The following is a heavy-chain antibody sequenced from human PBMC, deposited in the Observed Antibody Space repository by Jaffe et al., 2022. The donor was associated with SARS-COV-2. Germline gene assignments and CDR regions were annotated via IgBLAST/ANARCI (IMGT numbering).Heavy chain of an antibody. J-gene: IGHJ5*02. V-gene: IGHV7-4-1*02. D-gene: IGHD3-10*01. CDR2: INTDTGNP. CDR3: AVTPGRGFGESALDP. Sequence: QMQLVQSGSELKKPGASVKVSCKASGYTFTTYAMNWVRQAPGQGLEWMGWINTDTGNPTYAQGFTGRFVFSLDTSVSTAYLQISSLEAEDSATYYCAVTPGRGFGESALDPWGQGTLITVSS. CDR1: GYTFTTYA.